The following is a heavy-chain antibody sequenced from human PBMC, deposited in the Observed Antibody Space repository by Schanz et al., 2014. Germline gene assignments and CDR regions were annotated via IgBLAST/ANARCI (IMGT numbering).Heavy chain of an antibody. CDR2: INSVGSNT. J-gene: IGHJ4*02. V-gene: IGHV3-74*02. D-gene: IGHD3-10*01. CDR1: GFTFSSHW. Sequence: EMQLLESGGGLIQPGGSLRLSCAASGFTFSSHWMHWVRQDPGKGLVWVARINSVGSNTDYADSVTGRFTISRDNAKNSLFLQMNSLRAEDTAVYHCVSSGSYSSYAFWGQGTLVTVSS. CDR3: VSSGSYSSYAF.